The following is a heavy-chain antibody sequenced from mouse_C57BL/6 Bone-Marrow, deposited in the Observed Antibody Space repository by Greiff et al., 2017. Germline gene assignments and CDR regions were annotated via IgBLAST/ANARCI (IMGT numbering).Heavy chain of an antibody. CDR3: VSTMDY. V-gene: IGHV5-4*01. Sequence: EVQLVESGGGLVKPGGSLKLSCAASGFTFSSYAMSWVRQTPEKRLEWVATISDGGSYTYYPDNVTGRFTISRDNAKNNLYLQMSHLKSEDTAMYYCVSTMDYWGQGTSVTVPS. J-gene: IGHJ4*01. CDR2: ISDGGSYT. CDR1: GFTFSSYA.